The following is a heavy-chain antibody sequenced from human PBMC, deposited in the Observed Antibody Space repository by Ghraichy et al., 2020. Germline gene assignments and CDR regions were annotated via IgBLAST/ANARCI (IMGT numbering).Heavy chain of an antibody. V-gene: IGHV4-30-4*07. J-gene: IGHJ3*02. D-gene: IGHD2-2*01. CDR3: ARDCSSTSCWGAFDI. Sequence: TLSLTCAVSGGSISSGGYSWSWIRQPPGKGLEWIGYIYYSGSTYYNPSLKSRVTISVDTSKNQFSLQLSPVTAADTGVYYCARDCSSTSCWGAFDIWGQGTMLTVSS. CDR1: GGSISSGGYS. CDR2: IYYSGST.